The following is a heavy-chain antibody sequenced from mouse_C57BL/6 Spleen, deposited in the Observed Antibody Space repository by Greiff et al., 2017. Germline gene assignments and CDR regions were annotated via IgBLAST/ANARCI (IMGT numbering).Heavy chain of an antibody. Sequence: QVQLQQSGAELVRPGTSVKVSCKASGYAFTNYLIEWVKQRPGQGLEWIGVINPGSGGTNYNEKFKGKATLTADKSSSTAYMQLSSLTSEDSAVYFCAREYSNPYYFYYWGQGTTLTVSS. V-gene: IGHV1-54*01. CDR2: INPGSGGT. CDR1: GYAFTNYL. J-gene: IGHJ2*01. D-gene: IGHD2-5*01. CDR3: AREYSNPYYFYY.